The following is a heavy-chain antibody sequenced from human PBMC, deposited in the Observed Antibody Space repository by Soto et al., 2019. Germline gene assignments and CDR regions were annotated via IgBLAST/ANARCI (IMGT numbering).Heavy chain of an antibody. D-gene: IGHD1-1*01. Sequence: SQTLSLTCAISGDSVSSNSAAWNWIRQSPSRGLEWLGRTYYRSKWFNEYALSVKSRISISADTSKNQFSLQLNSVTLEDTAVYYCVRDGDGSGRTHFQYWGQGTLVTVSS. CDR2: TYYRSKWFN. J-gene: IGHJ1*01. V-gene: IGHV6-1*01. CDR1: GDSVSSNSAA. CDR3: VRDGDGSGRTHFQY.